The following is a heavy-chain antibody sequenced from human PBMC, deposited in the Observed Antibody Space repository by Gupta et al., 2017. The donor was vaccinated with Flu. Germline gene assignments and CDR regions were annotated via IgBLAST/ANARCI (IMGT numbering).Heavy chain of an antibody. CDR2: IIPMFDTT. Sequence: QVQLVQSGAEVKKPGSSVTLSCRASGGSFTNYALSWGRQAPGQGLDWMGGIIPMFDTTKYAPKFHDRVAITAEISTNTAYMEMSSLTSDDTAMYFCASHYSSGWSSDFGYWGQGALVVVSS. D-gene: IGHD6-19*01. J-gene: IGHJ4*02. CDR3: ASHYSSGWSSDFGY. CDR1: GGSFTNYA. V-gene: IGHV1-69*06.